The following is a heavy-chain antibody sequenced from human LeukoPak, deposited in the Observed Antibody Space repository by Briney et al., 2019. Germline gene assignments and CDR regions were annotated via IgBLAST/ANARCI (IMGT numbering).Heavy chain of an antibody. V-gene: IGHV1-2*02. D-gene: IGHD3-22*01. Sequence: ASVKVSCKASGYTFTGYYMRWVRQAPGQGLEWMGWINPNSGGTNYAQKFQGRVTMTRDTSISTAYMELSRLRSDDTAVYYCARVEYYDSSGYSPKGAFDIWGQGTMVTVSS. J-gene: IGHJ3*02. CDR2: INPNSGGT. CDR3: ARVEYYDSSGYSPKGAFDI. CDR1: GYTFTGYY.